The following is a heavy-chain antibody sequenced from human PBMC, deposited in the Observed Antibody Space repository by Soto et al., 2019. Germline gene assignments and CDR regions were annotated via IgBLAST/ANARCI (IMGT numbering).Heavy chain of an antibody. CDR1: GFTFSIYA. Sequence: DVQLLESGGGLVQPGGSLRLSCAASGFTFSIYAMSWVRQAPGKGLEWVSGISITGGTTYYADSVKGRFTISRDHSKNTLDLQMNSLRAEDTAVYYCACPDYYGSGTYKSPGGQGTLVTVSS. D-gene: IGHD3-10*01. CDR2: ISITGGTT. CDR3: ACPDYYGSGTYKSP. V-gene: IGHV3-23*01. J-gene: IGHJ4*02.